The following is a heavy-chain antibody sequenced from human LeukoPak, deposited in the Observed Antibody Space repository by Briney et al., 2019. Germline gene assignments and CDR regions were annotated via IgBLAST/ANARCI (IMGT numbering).Heavy chain of an antibody. J-gene: IGHJ4*02. Sequence: GGSLRLSCTASGFTFGDYAMSWVRQAPGKGLEWVGFIRSKAYGGTTEYAASVKGRFTISRDDSKSIAYLQMNSLKTEDTAVYYCTRDGELMTPFDYWGQGTLVTVSS. CDR2: IRSKAYGGTT. CDR1: GFTFGDYA. CDR3: TRDGELMTPFDY. V-gene: IGHV3-49*04. D-gene: IGHD3-10*01.